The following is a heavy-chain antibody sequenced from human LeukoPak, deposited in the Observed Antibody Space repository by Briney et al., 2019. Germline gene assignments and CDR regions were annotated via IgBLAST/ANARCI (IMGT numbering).Heavy chain of an antibody. CDR1: GYTLTELS. V-gene: IGHV1-24*01. CDR3: ATDAGRYGSGSYFY. CDR2: FDPEDGET. D-gene: IGHD3-10*01. J-gene: IGHJ4*02. Sequence: ASVKVSCKVSGYTLTELSMHWVRQAPGKGLEWMGGFDPEDGETIYAQKFQGRVTMTEDTSTDTAYMELSSLRSEDTAVYYCATDAGRYGSGSYFYWGQGTLVTVSS.